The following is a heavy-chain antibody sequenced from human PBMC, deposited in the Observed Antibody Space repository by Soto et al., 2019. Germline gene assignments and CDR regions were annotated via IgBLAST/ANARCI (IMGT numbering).Heavy chain of an antibody. CDR2: ISYDGSNK. CDR1: GFTFSSYG. V-gene: IGHV3-30*18. Sequence: QVQLVESGGGVVQPGRSLRLSCAASGFTFSSYGMHWVRQAPGKGLEWVAVISYDGSNKYYADSVKGRFTISRDNSKNTLYLQMNSLRAEDTAVYYCAKDLYPGYYYGMDVWGQGTTVTVSS. J-gene: IGHJ6*02. CDR3: AKDLYPGYYYGMDV.